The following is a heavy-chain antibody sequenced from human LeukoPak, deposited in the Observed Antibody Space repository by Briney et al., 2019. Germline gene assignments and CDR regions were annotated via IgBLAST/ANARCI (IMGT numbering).Heavy chain of an antibody. D-gene: IGHD2-15*01. CDR1: GFTFSSYA. CDR2: ISGSGGST. CDR3: AKGTYCSGGSCYYFDY. J-gene: IGHJ4*02. V-gene: IGHV3-23*01. Sequence: LSGGSLRLSCAASGFTFSSYAMSWVRQAPGKGLEWVSAISGSGGSTYYADSVKGRFTISRDNSKNTLYLQMNSLRAEDTAVYYCAKGTYCSGGSCYYFDYWGQGTLVTVSS.